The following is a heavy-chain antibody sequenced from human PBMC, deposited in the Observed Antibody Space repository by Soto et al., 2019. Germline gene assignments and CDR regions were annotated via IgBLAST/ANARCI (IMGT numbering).Heavy chain of an antibody. V-gene: IGHV4-34*01. Sequence: QVQLQQWGAGLLKPSETLSLTCAVYGGSFSGYYWSWIRQPPGKGLEWIGEINHSGSTNYNPSLKSRVTISVDTSKNQFSLKLSSVTAADTAVYYCARVKEDIVVVVADPSNWFAPWGQGTLVTVSS. J-gene: IGHJ5*02. CDR3: ARVKEDIVVVVADPSNWFAP. CDR1: GGSFSGYY. D-gene: IGHD2-15*01. CDR2: INHSGST.